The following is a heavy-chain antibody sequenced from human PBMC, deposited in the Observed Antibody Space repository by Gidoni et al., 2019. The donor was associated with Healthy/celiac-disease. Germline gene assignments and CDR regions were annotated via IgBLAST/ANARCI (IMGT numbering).Heavy chain of an antibody. J-gene: IGHJ4*02. Sequence: QLQLQESGPGLVKPSETMSLPCPVSCCYFSSSSYYWGWIRQPPGKGREWLGSIYYSGSTYYNPSLKSRVTISVETSKNQFSLKLSSVTAADTAVYYCASRVVVPAAIDYWGQGTLVTVSS. CDR1: CCYFSSSSYY. D-gene: IGHD2-2*01. CDR2: IYYSGST. V-gene: IGHV4-39*01. CDR3: ASRVVVPAAIDY.